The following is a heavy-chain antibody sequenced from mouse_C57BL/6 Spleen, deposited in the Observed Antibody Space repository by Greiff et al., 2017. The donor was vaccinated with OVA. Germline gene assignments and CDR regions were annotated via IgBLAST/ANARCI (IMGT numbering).Heavy chain of an antibody. D-gene: IGHD3-2*02. V-gene: IGHV1-50*01. J-gene: IGHJ3*01. CDR2: IDPSDSYT. CDR1: GYTFTSYW. CDR3: ARTAQATAWFAY. Sequence: QVQLKQPGAELVKPRASVKLSCKASGYTFTSYWMQWVKQRPGQGLEWIGEIDPSDSYTNYNQKFKGKATLTVDTSSSTAYMQLSSLTSEDSAVYYCARTAQATAWFAYWGQGTLVTVSA.